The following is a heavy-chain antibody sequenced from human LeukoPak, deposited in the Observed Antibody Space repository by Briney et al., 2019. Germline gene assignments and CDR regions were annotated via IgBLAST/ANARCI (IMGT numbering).Heavy chain of an antibody. CDR3: ARGDYYDSSGYYPYDY. CDR2: ISSSGSTI. V-gene: IGHV3-48*03. CDR1: GFTFSSYE. J-gene: IGHJ4*02. Sequence: GGSRRLSCAASGFTFSSYEMNWVRQAPGKGLEWVSYISSSGSTIYYADSVKGRFTISRDNAKNSLYLQMNSLRAEDTAVYYCARGDYYDSSGYYPYDYWGQGTLVTVSS. D-gene: IGHD3-22*01.